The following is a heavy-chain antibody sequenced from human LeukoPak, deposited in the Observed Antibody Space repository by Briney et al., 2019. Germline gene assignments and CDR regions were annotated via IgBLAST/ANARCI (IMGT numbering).Heavy chain of an antibody. CDR2: IYTSGST. V-gene: IGHV4-61*02. CDR1: GGSISSGSYH. CDR3: AWQGTYDSSGDDAFDI. D-gene: IGHD3-22*01. J-gene: IGHJ3*02. Sequence: SETLSLTCTVSGGSISSGSYHWSWIRQPAGKGLEWIGRIYTSGSTNYNPSLKSRLTISVNTSKNQFSLKLSSVTAADTAVYYCAWQGTYDSSGDDAFDIWGQGTMVTVSS.